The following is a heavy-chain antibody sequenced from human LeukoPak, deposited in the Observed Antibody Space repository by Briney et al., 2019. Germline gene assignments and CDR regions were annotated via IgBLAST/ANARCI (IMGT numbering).Heavy chain of an antibody. V-gene: IGHV3-33*01. D-gene: IGHD5-12*01. CDR2: IWYDGSNK. J-gene: IGHJ4*02. CDR3: VRALYRWAFSGYENSGPEPDY. Sequence: PGRSLRLSCAASGFTFSSYGMHWVRQAPGKGLEWVAVIWYDGSNKYYADSVKGRFTISRDNSNNTLYLQMNTLRAEDTAVYYCVRALYRWAFSGYENSGPEPDYWGQGTLVTASS. CDR1: GFTFSSYG.